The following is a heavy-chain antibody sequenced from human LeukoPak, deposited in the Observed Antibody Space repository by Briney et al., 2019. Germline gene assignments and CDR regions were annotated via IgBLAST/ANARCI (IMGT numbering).Heavy chain of an antibody. CDR1: GYSISSGYY. V-gene: IGHV4-38-2*01. CDR2: IYHSGTT. D-gene: IGHD5-18*01. CDR3: ARGLGRPIQVWSRESGNCFDP. Sequence: SETLSLTCGVSGYSISSGYYWGWIRQTPGKGLEWIGSIYHSGTTYYNPSLKSRVTISIDTSKNQFSLRLSSVTAADTAVYYCARGLGRPIQVWSRESGNCFDPWGQGTLVTVSS. J-gene: IGHJ5*02.